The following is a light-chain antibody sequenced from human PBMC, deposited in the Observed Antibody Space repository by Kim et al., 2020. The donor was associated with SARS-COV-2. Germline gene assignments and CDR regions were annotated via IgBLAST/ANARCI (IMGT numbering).Light chain of an antibody. J-gene: IGKJ1*01. Sequence: WPPRERAARARRARQGVGRRYLSSYQQKPGQAPRLLSYGASSRATGIPDRFSGSGSGTDFTLTISRLEPEDFAVYYCQQYGSSQTFGQGTKVDIK. V-gene: IGKV3-20*01. CDR2: GAS. CDR1: QGVGRRY. CDR3: QQYGSSQT.